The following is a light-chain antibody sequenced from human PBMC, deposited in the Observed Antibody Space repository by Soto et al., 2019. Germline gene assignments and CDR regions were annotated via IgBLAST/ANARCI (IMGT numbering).Light chain of an antibody. CDR1: QDIDRW. J-gene: IGKJ2*01. V-gene: IGKV1D-12*01. CDR3: LQSDTFPYT. Sequence: DIQMTQSPSSVSASVGDRVTISCRASQDIDRWLAWFQHKPGKAPKLLISTASSLQSGVPSRFSGSGSGSDCTLTIASLQFEDFATYYWLQSDTFPYTLGLGTKLEIK. CDR2: TAS.